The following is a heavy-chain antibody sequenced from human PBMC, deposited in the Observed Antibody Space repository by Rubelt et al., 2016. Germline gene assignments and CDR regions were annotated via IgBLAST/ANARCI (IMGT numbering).Heavy chain of an antibody. CDR2: INDGNGNT. V-gene: IGHV1-3*01. CDR1: GYTFTSYA. Sequence: QVQLVQSGAEVKKPGASVKVSCKASGYTFTSYAMHWVRQAPGQRLEWMGWINDGNGNTKYSQKYQGRVTITRDTSASTAYMELSSLRSEDTAVYYCARANHGDYEDYWGQGTLVTVSS. J-gene: IGHJ4*02. CDR3: ARANHGDYEDY. D-gene: IGHD4-17*01.